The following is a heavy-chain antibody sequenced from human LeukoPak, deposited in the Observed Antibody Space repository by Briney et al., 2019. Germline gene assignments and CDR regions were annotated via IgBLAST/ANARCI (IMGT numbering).Heavy chain of an antibody. CDR1: GFTVSSNY. D-gene: IGHD3-3*01. J-gene: IGHJ4*02. Sequence: PGGSLRLSCSASGFTVSSNYMSWVRQAPGKGLEWVSVIYSGGSTYYADSVKGRFTISRDNSKNTLCLQMNSLRAEDTAVYYCASSLRGLYYDFWSGYPVNDYWGQGTLVTVSS. CDR2: IYSGGST. CDR3: ASSLRGLYYDFWSGYPVNDY. V-gene: IGHV3-66*01.